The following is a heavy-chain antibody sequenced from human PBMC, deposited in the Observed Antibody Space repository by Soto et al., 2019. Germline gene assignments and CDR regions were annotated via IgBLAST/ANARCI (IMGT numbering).Heavy chain of an antibody. CDR1: GFRFSTYA. CDR3: TRATFDV. V-gene: IGHV3-33*01. Sequence: PAGSMRLACAVSGFRFSTYAMHWVRQAPGKGLEWLAIIWFDGVKEYYAESVRGRFTISIDNSKNTVFLQMDTVGAEDSALYYCTRATFDVWGQGTMVTVSS. CDR2: IWFDGVKE. J-gene: IGHJ6*02.